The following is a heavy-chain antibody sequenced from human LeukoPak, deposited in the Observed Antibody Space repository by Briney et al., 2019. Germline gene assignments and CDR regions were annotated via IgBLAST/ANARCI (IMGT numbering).Heavy chain of an antibody. V-gene: IGHV3-11*01. Sequence: GGSLRLSCAASGFTFSDYYMSWIRQAPAKGLEWLSYISSTDVIWYADSVKGRFTISRDNAKNSLYLQMSSLRAEDTAIYYCIVSSRYMYYFDYWGQGTLVTVSS. D-gene: IGHD2-2*01. J-gene: IGHJ4*01. CDR1: GFTFSDYY. CDR2: ISSTDVI. CDR3: IVSSRYMYYFDY.